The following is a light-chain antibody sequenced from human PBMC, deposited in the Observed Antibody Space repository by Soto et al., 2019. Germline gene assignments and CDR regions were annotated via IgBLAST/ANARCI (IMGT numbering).Light chain of an antibody. J-gene: IGKJ5*01. V-gene: IGKV3-11*01. CDR3: QQYGSLIT. CDR2: GAF. Sequence: EIVLTQSPATLSLSPGERATLSCRASQSVGSSLGWYQQKPGQAPRLLIYGAFSRATDIPDRFSGSGSGTDFTLTINRLEPEDSAVYYCQQYGSLITFGQGTRLEIK. CDR1: QSVGSS.